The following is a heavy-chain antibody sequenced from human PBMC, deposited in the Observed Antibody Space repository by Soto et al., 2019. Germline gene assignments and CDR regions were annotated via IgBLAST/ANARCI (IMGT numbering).Heavy chain of an antibody. CDR3: VRIKLGSLKTFDY. CDR1: GFTFSVSA. J-gene: IGHJ4*02. V-gene: IGHV3-73*01. CDR2: IRSKVNSYAT. D-gene: IGHD6-13*01. Sequence: PGGSLRLSCAASGFTFSVSAMHWVRQASGKGLEWVGRIRSKVNSYATTYAASLKGRFTISRDDSKNTAYLQMNSLKTEDTAVYYCVRIKLGSLKTFDYWGQGTLVTVSS.